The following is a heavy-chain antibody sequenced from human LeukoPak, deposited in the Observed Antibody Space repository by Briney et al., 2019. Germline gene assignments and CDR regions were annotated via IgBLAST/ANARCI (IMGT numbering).Heavy chain of an antibody. CDR1: GFTFGDYS. CDR3: ARDRYYYDSSGYYPRRDYYYYMDV. CDR2: ISYDGSNK. Sequence: GGSLRLSCTASGFTFGDYSMNWVRQAPGKGLEWVAVISYDGSNKYYADSVKGRFTISRDNSKNTLYLQMNSLRAEDTAVYYCARDRYYYDSSGYYPRRDYYYYMDVWGKGTTVTVSS. D-gene: IGHD3-22*01. J-gene: IGHJ6*03. V-gene: IGHV3-30*04.